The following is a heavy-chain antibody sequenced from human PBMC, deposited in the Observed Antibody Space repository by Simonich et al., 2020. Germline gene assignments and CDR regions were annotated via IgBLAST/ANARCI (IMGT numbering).Heavy chain of an antibody. CDR1: GYTFTSYD. CDR2: MHPNSGNT. CDR3: ARGSGGMSRGYVDY. D-gene: IGHD2-15*01. V-gene: IGHV1-8*03. Sequence: QVQLVQSGAEVKKPVASVKVSCKASGYTFTSYDINGVRQSTGQGLEWMGWMHPNSGNTGYAQKFQGRVTITRNTTISTAYKELSSMSSEDTAVYYCARGSGGMSRGYVDYWGQGTLVTVSS. J-gene: IGHJ4*02.